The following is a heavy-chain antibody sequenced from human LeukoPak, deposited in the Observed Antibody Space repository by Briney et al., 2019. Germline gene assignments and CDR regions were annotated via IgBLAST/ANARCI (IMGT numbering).Heavy chain of an antibody. V-gene: IGHV4-39*02. CDR1: GVSITSSSYY. Sequence: SETLSLTCTVSGVSITSSSYYWGWIRQPPGKGPEWIGSIHYGANTYRNPSLKSRVTISMDTSKNHFSLSLSSVTAADTAVYYCARNDAKMVTVDYWGQGTLVTVSS. CDR2: IHYGANT. J-gene: IGHJ4*02. D-gene: IGHD2-21*02. CDR3: ARNDAKMVTVDY.